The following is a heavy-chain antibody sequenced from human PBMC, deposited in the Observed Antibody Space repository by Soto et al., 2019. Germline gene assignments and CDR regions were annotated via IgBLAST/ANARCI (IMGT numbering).Heavy chain of an antibody. Sequence: EVQLLESGGDLVQPGGSLRLSCAASGFTFSSYAMNWVRQAPGTGLEWVSTIRTSVGDTYYAASVEGRFNISRDNSKSTVYLHLNSLRAEDTAIYYCAKDPTYDYGYFDSWGQGTLVTVSS. J-gene: IGHJ4*02. CDR3: AKDPTYDYGYFDS. V-gene: IGHV3-23*01. CDR1: GFTFSSYA. D-gene: IGHD4-17*01. CDR2: IRTSVGDT.